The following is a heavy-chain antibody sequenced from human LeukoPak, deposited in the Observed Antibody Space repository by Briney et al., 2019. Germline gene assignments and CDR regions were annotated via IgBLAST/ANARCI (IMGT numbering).Heavy chain of an antibody. Sequence: SETLSLTCAVYGGSFSGYYWSWIRQPPGKGLEWVGEINHSGSTNYNPSLKSRDTISVDTPKNQFSLKLSSVTAAHTAVYYCARVASGSYHYLDAFDIWGQGTMVTVSS. V-gene: IGHV4-34*01. CDR3: ARVASGSYHYLDAFDI. J-gene: IGHJ3*02. CDR2: INHSGST. D-gene: IGHD1-26*01. CDR1: GGSFSGYY.